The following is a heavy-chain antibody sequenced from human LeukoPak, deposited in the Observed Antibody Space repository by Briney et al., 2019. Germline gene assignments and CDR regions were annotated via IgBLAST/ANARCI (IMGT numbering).Heavy chain of an antibody. Sequence: GASVKVSCKASGYTFTGYYMHWVRQAPGQGLEWMGRINPNSGGTNYAQKFQGRVTMTTDTSTSTAYMELRSLRSDDTAVYYCARAHYCSGGSCYYYYYGMDVWGQGTTVTVSS. CDR2: INPNSGGT. J-gene: IGHJ6*02. V-gene: IGHV1-2*06. D-gene: IGHD2-15*01. CDR3: ARAHYCSGGSCYYYYYGMDV. CDR1: GYTFTGYY.